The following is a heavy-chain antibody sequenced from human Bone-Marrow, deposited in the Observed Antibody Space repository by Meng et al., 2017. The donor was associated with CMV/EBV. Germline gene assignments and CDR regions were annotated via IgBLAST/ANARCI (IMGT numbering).Heavy chain of an antibody. CDR1: GFTFDDYA. CDR3: ARDLGSRWELLREYYYYGMDV. V-gene: IGHV3-9*01. D-gene: IGHD1-26*01. Sequence: GGSLRLSCAASGFTFDDYAMHWVRQVPGKGLEWVSGISWNSKNMGYADSVKGRFTISRDNAKNTLYLQMNSLRAEDTAVYYCARDLGSRWELLREYYYYGMDVWGQGTTVTVSS. CDR2: ISWNSKNM. J-gene: IGHJ6*02.